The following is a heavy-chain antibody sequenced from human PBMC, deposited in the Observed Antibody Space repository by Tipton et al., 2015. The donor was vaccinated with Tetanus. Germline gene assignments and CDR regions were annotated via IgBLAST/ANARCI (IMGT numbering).Heavy chain of an antibody. CDR3: ARTSGYFRSGAYIDV. CDR1: GFTFSAYY. J-gene: IGHJ2*01. D-gene: IGHD3-10*01. CDR2: ISHTGTTT. Sequence: SLRLSCAASGFTFSAYYMSWIRLAPGKGLEWISYISHTGTTTYYSASVMGRFTVSRDNAENSLFLQMNSLRAEDTAVYYCARTSGYFRSGAYIDVWGRGTLVTVSS. V-gene: IGHV3-11*01.